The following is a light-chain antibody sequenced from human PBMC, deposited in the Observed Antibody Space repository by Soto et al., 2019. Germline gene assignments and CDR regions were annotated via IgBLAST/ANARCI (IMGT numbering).Light chain of an antibody. Sequence: EIVLTQSPGTLSLSPGERATLSCRASQSVSSSHLAWYQHKPGQAPRLLIYAASSRATGSPDRFSGSGSGTDFTLTISSLQPEDFATYYCLQYKNSPITFGQGTRLEIK. J-gene: IGKJ5*01. CDR1: QSVSSSH. CDR3: LQYKNSPIT. V-gene: IGKV3-20*01. CDR2: AAS.